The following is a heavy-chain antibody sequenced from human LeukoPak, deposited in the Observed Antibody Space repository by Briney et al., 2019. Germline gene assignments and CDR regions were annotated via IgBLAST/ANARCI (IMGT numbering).Heavy chain of an antibody. Sequence: GGSLRLSCAASGFTFSSYGMHWVRQAPGKGLEWVAVISYDGSNKYYADSVKGRFTISRDNSKNTLYPQMNSLRAEDTAVYYCAKSDEGLPDYWGQGTLVTVSS. J-gene: IGHJ4*02. CDR2: ISYDGSNK. D-gene: IGHD2-21*02. CDR1: GFTFSSYG. CDR3: AKSDEGLPDY. V-gene: IGHV3-30*18.